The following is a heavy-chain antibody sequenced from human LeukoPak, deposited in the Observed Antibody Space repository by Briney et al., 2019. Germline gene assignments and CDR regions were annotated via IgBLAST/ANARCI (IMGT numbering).Heavy chain of an antibody. J-gene: IGHJ4*02. Sequence: PGGSLRLSCAASGFTFSSYWMSWVRQAPGKGLEWVANIKQDGSEKYYVDSVKGRFTISRDNAKNSLYLQMNSLRAEDTAVYYCARDLVRGYSYGYYYWGQGTLVTVSS. CDR2: IKQDGSEK. D-gene: IGHD5-18*01. V-gene: IGHV3-7*01. CDR3: ARDLVRGYSYGYYY. CDR1: GFTFSSYW.